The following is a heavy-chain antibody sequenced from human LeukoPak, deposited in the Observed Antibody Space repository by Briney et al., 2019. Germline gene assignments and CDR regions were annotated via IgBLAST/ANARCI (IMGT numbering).Heavy chain of an antibody. Sequence: SETLSLTCTVSGGSISSGDYYWSWVRQPPGKGLEWIGYTYYSGSTYYNPSLKSRVTISVGTSKNQFSLKLSSVTAADTAVYYCARAKYNWNHNSYYYMDVWGKGTTVTVSS. D-gene: IGHD1-20*01. CDR1: GGSISSGDYY. CDR3: ARAKYNWNHNSYYYMDV. V-gene: IGHV4-30-4*02. J-gene: IGHJ6*03. CDR2: TYYSGST.